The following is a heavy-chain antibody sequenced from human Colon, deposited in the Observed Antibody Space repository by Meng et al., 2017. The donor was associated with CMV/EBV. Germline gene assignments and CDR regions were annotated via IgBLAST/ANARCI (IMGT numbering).Heavy chain of an antibody. CDR3: AGGSPPAGGEQPTRGLDL. V-gene: IGHV1-69*05. Sequence: SVKVSCKASGASFDSHTLTWVRQVPGQGLEWMGGIMPIYGRPNYAQRFRARGTITTDDSSTTAYMELRTLTSDDTAVYYCAGGSPPAGGEQPTRGLDLWGQGTHVTVSS. D-gene: IGHD1/OR15-1a*01. CDR1: GASFDSHT. CDR2: IMPIYGRP. J-gene: IGHJ5*02.